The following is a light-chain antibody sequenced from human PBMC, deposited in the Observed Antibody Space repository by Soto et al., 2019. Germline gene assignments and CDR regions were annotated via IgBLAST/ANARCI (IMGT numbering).Light chain of an antibody. CDR3: QRCNDAPRT. CDR2: AAS. Sequence: DIEMTQSPSSLSASVGDRVTITCRASQGISNYLAWYQQKPGKVPKLLIYAASTLQSGVPSRFSGSGSGTDFTITISSLQPEDVATYYCQRCNDAPRTFGPGPKVDMK. V-gene: IGKV1-27*01. J-gene: IGKJ3*01. CDR1: QGISNY.